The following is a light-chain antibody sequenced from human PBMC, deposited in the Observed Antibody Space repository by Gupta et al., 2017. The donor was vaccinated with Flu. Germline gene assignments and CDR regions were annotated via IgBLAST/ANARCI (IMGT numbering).Light chain of an antibody. CDR2: ANN. Sequence: QSDLTQPPSAPGTPGQPVTLSCFGSSSNTGANPVSWYQQVPGTTPKLLIYANNQRPSGVPDRFSGSKSGTSASLAISGLQSENEADYYCAAWDNGLSARVFGGGTKLTVL. CDR3: AAWDNGLSARV. V-gene: IGLV1-44*01. J-gene: IGLJ2*01. CDR1: SSNTGANP.